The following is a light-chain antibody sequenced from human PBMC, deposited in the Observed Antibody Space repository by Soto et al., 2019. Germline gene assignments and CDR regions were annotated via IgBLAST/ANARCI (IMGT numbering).Light chain of an antibody. CDR1: SSDVGGYNF. CDR2: EVN. J-gene: IGLJ1*01. CDR3: SSYAGNNNRYV. V-gene: IGLV2-8*01. Sequence: QSALTQPPSASGSPGQSVTISCTGTSSDVGGYNFVSWYQQHPDKAPKLMFYEVNKRPSGVPNRFSGSKSGNTASLTVSGLQAEDEADYYCSSYAGNNNRYVFGTGTKLTVL.